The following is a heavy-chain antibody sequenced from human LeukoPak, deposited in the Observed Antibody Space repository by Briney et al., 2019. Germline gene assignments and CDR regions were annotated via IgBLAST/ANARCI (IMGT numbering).Heavy chain of an antibody. D-gene: IGHD6-13*01. Sequence: GASVKVSCKASGGTFSSYAISWVRQAPGQGLEWMGGIIPIFGTANYAQKFQGRVTITADESTSTAYMELSSLKSEDTAVYYCARDLAGVLGGWGQGTLVTVSS. J-gene: IGHJ4*02. CDR2: IIPIFGTA. V-gene: IGHV1-69*13. CDR1: GGTFSSYA. CDR3: ARDLAGVLGG.